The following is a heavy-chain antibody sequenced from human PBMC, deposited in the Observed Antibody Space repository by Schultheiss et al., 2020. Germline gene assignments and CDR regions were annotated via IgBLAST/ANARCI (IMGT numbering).Heavy chain of an antibody. J-gene: IGHJ4*02. D-gene: IGHD2-15*01. CDR1: GGSISSGDYY. Sequence: SETLSLTCTVSGGSISSGDYYWSWIRQPPGKGLEWIGYIYYSGSTYYNPSLKSRVTMSVDTSKNQFSLKLSSVTAADTAVYYCARDDGVVAATYFDYWGQRALVTVSS. CDR2: IYYSGST. CDR3: ARDDGVVAATYFDY. V-gene: IGHV4-30-4*01.